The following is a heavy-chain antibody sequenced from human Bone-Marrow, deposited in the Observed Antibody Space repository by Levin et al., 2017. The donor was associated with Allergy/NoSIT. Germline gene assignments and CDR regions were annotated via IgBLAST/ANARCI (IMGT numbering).Heavy chain of an antibody. CDR3: FHTTLIVTDIKDELYFDY. V-gene: IGHV2-5*02. CDR1: DFSLNTRGVG. CDR2: IYWDDDK. J-gene: IGHJ4*02. D-gene: IGHD3-22*01. Sequence: ASGPTLVKPTQTLMLTCTFSDFSLNTRGVGVGWVRRPPGKALEWLAVIYWDDDKDYSPSLKSRLTITKDTSRKQVVLTMTNMDPVDTATYSCFHTTLIVTDIKDELYFDYWGQGTLVTVSS.